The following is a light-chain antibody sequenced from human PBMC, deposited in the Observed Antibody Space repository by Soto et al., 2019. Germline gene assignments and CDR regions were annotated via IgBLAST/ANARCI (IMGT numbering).Light chain of an antibody. CDR2: SND. CDR3: AIWDDSLYGWM. J-gene: IGLJ3*02. Sequence: QSVLTQSPSASGTPGQRVSITCSGSGYNFGKTAVNWYQLFPGMAPKLVIYSNDRRPSGVPVRFSGSKAGTSASLAISGLKSEDGAVYDCAIWDDSLYGWMFGGGTKLTV. V-gene: IGLV1-44*01. CDR1: GYNFGKTA.